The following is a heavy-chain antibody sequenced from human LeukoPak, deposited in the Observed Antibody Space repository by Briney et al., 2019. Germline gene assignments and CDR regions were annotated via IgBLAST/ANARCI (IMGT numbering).Heavy chain of an antibody. V-gene: IGHV1-46*01. CDR2: IYPRDGST. CDR1: GYSFASNY. CDR3: ARDQEAFDY. Sequence: ASVKVSCKASGYSFASNYIHWVRQAPGQGLEWMGMIYPRDGSTSYAQKFQGRVTVTRDTSTSTIHMELSGLRSEDTAVYYCARDQEAFDYWGQGTLVTVSS. J-gene: IGHJ4*02.